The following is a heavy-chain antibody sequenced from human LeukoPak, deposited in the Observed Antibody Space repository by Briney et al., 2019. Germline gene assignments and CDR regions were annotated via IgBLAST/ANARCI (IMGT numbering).Heavy chain of an antibody. D-gene: IGHD1-20*01. Sequence: PSETLSLTCTVSGGSISDYYWSGIRQPPGKGLEWIGYINYSGNTNYNPSLKSRVTISVDTSKNQFSLRLSSVTAADTAMYYCTKGSSYNWNLFDHWGQGALVTVSS. CDR1: GGSISDYY. CDR2: INYSGNT. V-gene: IGHV4-59*12. CDR3: TKGSSYNWNLFDH. J-gene: IGHJ4*02.